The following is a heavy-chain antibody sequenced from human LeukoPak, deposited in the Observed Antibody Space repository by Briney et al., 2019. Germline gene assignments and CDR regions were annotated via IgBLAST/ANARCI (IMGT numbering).Heavy chain of an antibody. CDR3: ARDVAREFDY. V-gene: IGHV1-46*01. CDR2: INPSDGST. Sequence: GASVKVSCTASGYILINYYIHWVRQAPGQGLGWMGVINPSDGSTNYAQKYQDRVTMTRDTSTRTVYMQLSSLRSDDTAVYYCARDVAREFDYWGQGTLVTVSS. CDR1: GYILINYY. J-gene: IGHJ4*02.